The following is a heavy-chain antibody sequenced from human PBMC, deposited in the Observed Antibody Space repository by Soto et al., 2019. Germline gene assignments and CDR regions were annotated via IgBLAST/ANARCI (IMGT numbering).Heavy chain of an antibody. D-gene: IGHD6-13*01. CDR2: INYRGST. CDR3: ARDAPGAAPY. J-gene: IGHJ4*02. CDR1: GGSMSSGDYY. V-gene: IGHV4-31*03. Sequence: QVQLQESGPGLVKPSQTLSLTCTVSGGSMSSGDYYWNWIRQHPEKGLEWIGYINYRGSTIYNPTLKSRLTISVDTSKNQFSLKLTSVSAADTAMYYCARDAPGAAPYWGQGTLVTVSS.